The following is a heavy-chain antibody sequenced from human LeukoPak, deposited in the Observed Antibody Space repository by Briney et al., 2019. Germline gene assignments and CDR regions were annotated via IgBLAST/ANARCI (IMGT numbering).Heavy chain of an antibody. J-gene: IGHJ6*03. D-gene: IGHD2-15*01. CDR1: GFTFSSYW. CDR2: ISGSGGST. Sequence: GGSLRLSCAASGFTFSSYWMSWVRQAPGKGPEWVSAISGSGGSTYYADSVKGRFTISRDNSKNTLYLQMNSLRAEDTAVYYCAKPEGGPYYYYYYYMDVWGKGTTVTVSS. CDR3: AKPEGGPYYYYYYYMDV. V-gene: IGHV3-23*01.